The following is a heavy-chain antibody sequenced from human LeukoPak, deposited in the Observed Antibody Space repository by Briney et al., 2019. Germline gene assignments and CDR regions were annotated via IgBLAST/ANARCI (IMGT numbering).Heavy chain of an antibody. Sequence: PGGSLGLSCAASGFTFSSYAMSWVRQAPGKGLESVSAISGSGGSTYYADSVKGRFTISRDNSKNTLYLQMNSLRAEDTAVYYCAKEGYIVVVPAAMVDYWGQGTLVTVPS. J-gene: IGHJ4*02. CDR1: GFTFSSYA. CDR2: ISGSGGST. CDR3: AKEGYIVVVPAAMVDY. D-gene: IGHD2-2*01. V-gene: IGHV3-23*01.